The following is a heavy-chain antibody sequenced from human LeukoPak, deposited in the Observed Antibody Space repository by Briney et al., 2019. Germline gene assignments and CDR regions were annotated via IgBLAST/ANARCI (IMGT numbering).Heavy chain of an antibody. CDR1: GYSISSGYY. CDR2: IYHSGST. CDR3: ARQATYYYGSGSSRWFDP. D-gene: IGHD3-10*01. V-gene: IGHV4-38-2*01. Sequence: SETLSLTCAVSGYSISSGYYWGWIRQPPGKGLEWIGSIYHSGSTYYNPSLKSRVTISVDTSKNQFSLKLSSVTAADTAVYYCARQATYYYGSGSSRWFDPWGQGTLVTVSS. J-gene: IGHJ5*02.